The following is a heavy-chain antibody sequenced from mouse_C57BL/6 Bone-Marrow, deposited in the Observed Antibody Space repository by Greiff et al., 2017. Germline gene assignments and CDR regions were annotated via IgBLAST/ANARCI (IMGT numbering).Heavy chain of an antibody. CDR3: ARLEAY. CDR1: GYTFTSYW. CDR2: IDPSDSYP. V-gene: IGHV1-50*01. J-gene: IGHJ3*01. Sequence: QVQLQQPGAELVKPGASVKLSCKASGYTFTSYWMPWVKQRPGQGLEWIGEIDPSDSYPNYNQKFKGKATLTVDTSSSTAYMQLSSLTSEDSAVYYFARLEAYWGQGTLVTVSA.